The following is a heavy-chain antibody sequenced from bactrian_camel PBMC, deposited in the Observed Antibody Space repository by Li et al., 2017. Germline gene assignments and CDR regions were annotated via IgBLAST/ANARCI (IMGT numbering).Heavy chain of an antibody. CDR1: GGPFSRYD. D-gene: IGHD2*01. J-gene: IGHJ6*01. CDR2: IEGGGRT. CDR3: AVVVSSQRPTFVS. Sequence: VQLVESGGGSVQAGGSLRLSCAASGGPFSRYDLAWFRQAPGKEREGIAVIEGGGRTIYADSVKGRFTISQDNAKNTVYLQMSSLNAEDTAMYYCAVVVSSQRPTFVSGARGPRSPSP. V-gene: IGHV3S53*01.